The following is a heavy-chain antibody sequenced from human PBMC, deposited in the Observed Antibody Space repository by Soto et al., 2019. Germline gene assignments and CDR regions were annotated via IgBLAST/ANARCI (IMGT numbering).Heavy chain of an antibody. J-gene: IGHJ6*03. D-gene: IGHD6-13*01. Sequence: PGGSLRLSCAASGFTFSNYEMHWVRQAPGKGLEYVSGISNNGAHTDYAKSVKGRFTXXRXNSEKTLYLQMGSLRAEDMALYYCARRGYGSRWPNVYMDVWGKGTTVTVSS. V-gene: IGHV3-64*01. CDR3: ARRGYGSRWPNVYMDV. CDR1: GFTFSNYE. CDR2: ISNNGAHT.